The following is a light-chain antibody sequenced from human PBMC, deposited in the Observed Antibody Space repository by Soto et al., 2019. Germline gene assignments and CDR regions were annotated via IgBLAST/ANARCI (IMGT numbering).Light chain of an antibody. CDR3: RSYTSSSTLLYV. CDR2: DVS. V-gene: IGLV2-14*01. J-gene: IGLJ1*01. Sequence: QSVLTQPASVSGSPGQSITISCTGTSSDVGGYNYVSWYQQHPGKAPKLMIYDVSNRPSGVSNRCSGSKSGNTASLTISGLQAEDEADYYCRSYTSSSTLLYVFGTGTKLTVL. CDR1: SSDVGGYNY.